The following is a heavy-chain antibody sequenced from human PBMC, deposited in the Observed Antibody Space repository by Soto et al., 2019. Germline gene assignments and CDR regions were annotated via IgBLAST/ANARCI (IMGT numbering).Heavy chain of an antibody. CDR2: INPSGGST. J-gene: IGHJ6*02. CDR1: GYTFTSYY. D-gene: IGHD3-22*01. CDR3: AREDYYYDSSGYLAGLGMDV. V-gene: IGHV1-46*01. Sequence: GASVKVSCKASGYTFTSYYMHWVLQAPGQGRDWMGIINPSGGSTSYAQKFQGRVTMTRDTSTSTVYMELSSLRSEDTAVYYCAREDYYYDSSGYLAGLGMDVWGQGTTVTVS.